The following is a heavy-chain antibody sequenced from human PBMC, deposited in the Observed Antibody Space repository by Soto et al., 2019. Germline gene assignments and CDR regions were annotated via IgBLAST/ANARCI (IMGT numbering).Heavy chain of an antibody. J-gene: IGHJ3*02. CDR2: INPNSGGT. D-gene: IGHD3-16*02. V-gene: IGHV1-2*04. CDR1: GYTFTGYY. CDR3: ARAGIWGSYRYSGEDAFDI. Sequence: ASVKVSCKASGYTFTGYYMHWVRQAPGQGLEWMGWINPNSGGTNYAQKFQGWVTMTRDTSISKAYMELGRLGSDDTAVYYCARAGIWGSYRYSGEDAFDIWGQGTMVTVSS.